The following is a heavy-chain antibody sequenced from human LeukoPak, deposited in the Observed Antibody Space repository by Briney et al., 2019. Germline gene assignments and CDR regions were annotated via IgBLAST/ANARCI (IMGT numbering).Heavy chain of an antibody. CDR3: ATSLAGGDY. CDR2: IKQDGSEK. Sequence: PGGSLRLSCAASGFTFSSYWMSWVRQAPGKGLEWVANIKQDGSEKYYADSVKGRFTISRDNVKNSLYLQMNSPRAEDTAVYYCATSLAGGDYWGQGTLVTVSS. D-gene: IGHD3-16*01. CDR1: GFTFSSYW. V-gene: IGHV3-7*01. J-gene: IGHJ4*02.